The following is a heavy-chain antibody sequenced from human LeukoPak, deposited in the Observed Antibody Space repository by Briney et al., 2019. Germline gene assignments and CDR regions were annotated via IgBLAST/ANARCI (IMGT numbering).Heavy chain of an antibody. D-gene: IGHD2-2*01. CDR3: ARGRLISCSRSSCSPDAAFDI. J-gene: IGHJ3*02. CDR2: TDPNTGGT. Sequence: ASVKVSCKASGYTFTDYFIHWVRQAPGQGLEWMGWTDPNTGGTNFAQKFQGRVTMTRDTSISTAYMDLSSLTYDDTAVYYCARGRLISCSRSSCSPDAAFDIWGQGTMVTISS. CDR1: GYTFTDYF. V-gene: IGHV1-2*02.